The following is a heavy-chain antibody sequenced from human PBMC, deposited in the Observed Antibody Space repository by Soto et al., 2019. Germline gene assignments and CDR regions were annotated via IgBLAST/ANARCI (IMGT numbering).Heavy chain of an antibody. CDR1: GFTFSDYY. J-gene: IGHJ4*02. CDR2: ITSSGSTI. Sequence: GGSLRLCCAASGFTFSDYYMSWIRQAPGKGLEWVSYITSSGSTIYYADSVKGRFTISRDNAKNSLYLQMNSLRAEDTAVYYCAREKTAMVTVDYWGQGTLVTVSS. V-gene: IGHV3-11*01. D-gene: IGHD5-18*01. CDR3: AREKTAMVTVDY.